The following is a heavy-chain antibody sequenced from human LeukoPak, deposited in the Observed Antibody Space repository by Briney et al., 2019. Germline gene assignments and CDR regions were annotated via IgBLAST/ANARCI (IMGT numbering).Heavy chain of an antibody. D-gene: IGHD2-15*01. J-gene: IGHJ4*02. CDR1: GFPFSSYV. CDR2: IWSDGSKI. Sequence: GGSLRLSCAASGFPFSSYVMHWLRQAPGKGLEWVAVIWSDGSKIYYADSVKGRFTISRDNSKNTLYLQMNSLRAEDTSVYHCARDFTNIRGGGYFDNWGQGTLVTVSS. V-gene: IGHV3-33*01. CDR3: ARDFTNIRGGGYFDN.